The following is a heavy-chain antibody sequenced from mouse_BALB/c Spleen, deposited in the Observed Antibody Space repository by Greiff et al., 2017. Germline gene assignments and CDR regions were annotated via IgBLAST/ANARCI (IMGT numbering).Heavy chain of an antibody. Sequence: QVQLQQPGAELVRPGASVKMSCKASGYTFTSYTMHWVKQRPGQGLEWIGYINPSSGYTNYNQKFKDKATLTADKSSSTDYMQLSSLTSEDSAVYYCASYGNYDYWGQGTTLTVSS. V-gene: IGHV1S26*01. CDR3: ASYGNYDY. J-gene: IGHJ2*01. D-gene: IGHD2-10*02. CDR2: INPSSGYT. CDR1: GYTFTSYT.